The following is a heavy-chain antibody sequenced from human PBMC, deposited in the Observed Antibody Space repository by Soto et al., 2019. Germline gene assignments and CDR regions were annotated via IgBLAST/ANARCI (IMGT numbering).Heavy chain of an antibody. CDR3: ARIRIVGATTNYYYCGMDV. J-gene: IGHJ6*02. CDR1: GFSLSTSGMC. CDR2: IDWDDDK. D-gene: IGHD1-26*01. Sequence: SGPTLVNPTQTLTLTCTFSGFSLSTSGMCVSWIRQPPGKALEWLALIDWDDDKYYSTSLKTRLTISKDTSKNQVVLTMTNMDPVDTATYYCARIRIVGATTNYYYCGMDVWGQGTTVTVSS. V-gene: IGHV2-70*01.